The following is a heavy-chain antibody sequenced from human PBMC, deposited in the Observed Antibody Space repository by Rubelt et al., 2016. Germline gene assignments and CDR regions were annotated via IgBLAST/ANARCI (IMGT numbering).Heavy chain of an antibody. CDR3: SHTHCSSTSCPGGND. D-gene: IGHD2-15*01. CDR2: IYWDDDK. CDR1: GFSLSTSGVG. V-gene: IGHV2-5*02. J-gene: IGHJ4*02. Sequence: QITLKESGPTLVKPTQTLTLTCTFSGFSLSTSGVGVGWIRQPPGKALEWLALIYWDDDKRYSPSLKSRLTITKETSKNQVVLTRTNVEPLDTARCYGSHTHCSSTSCPGGNDWGQGSLVTDSS.